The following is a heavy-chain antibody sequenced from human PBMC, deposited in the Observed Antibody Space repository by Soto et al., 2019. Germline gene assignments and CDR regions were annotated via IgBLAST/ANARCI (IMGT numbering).Heavy chain of an antibody. J-gene: IGHJ4*02. CDR3: ARGWDANS. CDR1: GASVSSGNHY. Sequence: QVLMQESGPGLVKPSETLSLTCTVSGASVSSGNHYWSWIRQPPGKRLEWIGFIYNGVITNSSPSLKSRVSISADTSRNQFSLKVSSVTAADTAVYYCARGWDANSWGQGALVTVSS. D-gene: IGHD6-19*01. CDR2: IYNGVIT. V-gene: IGHV4-61*01.